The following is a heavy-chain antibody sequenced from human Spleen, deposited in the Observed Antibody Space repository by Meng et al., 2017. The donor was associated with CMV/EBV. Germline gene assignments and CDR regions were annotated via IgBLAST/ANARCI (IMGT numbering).Heavy chain of an antibody. CDR3: SLVVLGVTGGDY. J-gene: IGHJ4*02. Sequence: GESLKISCAASGFTFSNYAMTWVRQAPGKGLDWVSAISSSGGSTYNADSVKGRFTISRDNFKNTLYLQMNSLRAEDTAVYYCSLVVLGVTGGDYWGQGTLVTVSS. D-gene: IGHD2-15*01. V-gene: IGHV3-23*01. CDR2: ISSSGGST. CDR1: GFTFSNYA.